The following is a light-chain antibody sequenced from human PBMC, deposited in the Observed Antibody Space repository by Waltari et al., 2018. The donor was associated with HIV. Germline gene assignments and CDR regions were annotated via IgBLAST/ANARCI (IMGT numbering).Light chain of an antibody. J-gene: IGLJ2*01. CDR2: DDS. Sequence: SYVLTQPPSVSVAPGQTARITCGGNNIGSKGVHWYQQKPSQAPVLVVYDDSDRPSGIPERFSGSSSWNTATLTINRVEAGDEADFYCQVWDSSTDLRVFGGGTKLTVL. V-gene: IGLV3-21*02. CDR3: QVWDSSTDLRV. CDR1: NIGSKG.